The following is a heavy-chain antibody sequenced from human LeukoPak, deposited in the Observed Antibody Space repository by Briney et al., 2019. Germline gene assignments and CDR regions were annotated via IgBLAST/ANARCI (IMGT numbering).Heavy chain of an antibody. CDR1: GDSVSTNSVA. V-gene: IGHV6-1*01. CDR3: ASLRERSYYARGFDY. Sequence: SQTLSLTCAISGDSVSTNSVAWNWIRQSPSRGLEWLGRTSYRSKWYNDYAVSVKSRITITPDTSKNQFSLQLNSVTPEDTAVYYCASLRERSYYARGFDYWGQGTLVTVSS. D-gene: IGHD1-26*01. CDR2: TSYRSKWYN. J-gene: IGHJ4*02.